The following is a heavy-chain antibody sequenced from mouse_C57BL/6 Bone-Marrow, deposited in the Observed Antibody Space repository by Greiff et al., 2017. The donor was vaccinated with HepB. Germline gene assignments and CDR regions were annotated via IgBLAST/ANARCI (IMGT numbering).Heavy chain of an antibody. Sequence: VQLKESGAELVRPGASVKLSCTASGFNIKDDYMHWVKQRPEQGLEWIGWIDPENGDTEYASKFQGKATITADTSSNTAYLQLSSLTSEDTAVYYCKRGLSYWYFDVWGTGTTVTVSS. J-gene: IGHJ1*03. V-gene: IGHV14-4*01. CDR3: KRGLSYWYFDV. CDR2: IDPENGDT. D-gene: IGHD6-1*01. CDR1: GFNIKDDY.